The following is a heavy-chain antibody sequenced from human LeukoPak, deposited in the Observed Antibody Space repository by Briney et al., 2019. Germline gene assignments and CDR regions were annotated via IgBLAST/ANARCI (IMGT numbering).Heavy chain of an antibody. J-gene: IGHJ6*03. CDR2: ISSSGSTI. D-gene: IGHD3-10*02. Sequence: GGSLRLSCAASGFTLRNYAMSWVRQVPGKGLEWVSYISSSGSTIYYADSVKGRFTISRDNAKNSLYLQMNSLRAEDTAVYYCAELGITMIGGVWGKGTTVTISS. CDR3: AELGITMIGGV. V-gene: IGHV3-48*03. CDR1: GFTLRNYA.